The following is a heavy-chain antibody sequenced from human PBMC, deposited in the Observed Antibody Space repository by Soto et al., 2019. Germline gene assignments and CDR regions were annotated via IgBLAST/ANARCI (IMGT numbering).Heavy chain of an antibody. V-gene: IGHV1-2*02. Sequence: ASVTVSCKASGYTFTGSYIHWVRQAPGQGLEWMGWINPNSGGTNYAQKFQGRVTMTRDTSISTAYMELSRLRSADTAVYYCARTAILSYYYGMDVWGQGTTVTVSS. CDR1: GYTFTGSY. J-gene: IGHJ6*02. CDR2: INPNSGGT. CDR3: ARTAILSYYYGMDV.